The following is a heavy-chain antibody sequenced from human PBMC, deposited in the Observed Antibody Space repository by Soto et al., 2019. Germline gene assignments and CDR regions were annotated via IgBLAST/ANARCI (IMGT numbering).Heavy chain of an antibody. D-gene: IGHD6-13*01. Sequence: ASVKVSCKASGYTFTGYYMHWVRQAPGQGLEWMGWINPNSGGTNYAQKFQGWVTMTRDTSISTAYMELSRLRSDDTAVYYCARTYSSSWYPYYYYGMDVWGQGTTVTSP. CDR2: INPNSGGT. CDR1: GYTFTGYY. J-gene: IGHJ6*02. CDR3: ARTYSSSWYPYYYYGMDV. V-gene: IGHV1-2*04.